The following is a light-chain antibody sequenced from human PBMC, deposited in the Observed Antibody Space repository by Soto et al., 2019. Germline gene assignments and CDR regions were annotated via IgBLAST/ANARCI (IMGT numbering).Light chain of an antibody. CDR3: QQYYSTPIT. Sequence: DIVMTQSPDSLALSLGERGTINCKSSQSVLYSSNNKNYLAWYQQKPGQPPKLLIYWASTRESGVPDRFSGRGSGTDFTLTINSLQAEDVAVYYCQQYYSTPITFGQGTRLEIK. CDR2: WAS. V-gene: IGKV4-1*01. CDR1: QSVLYSSNNKNY. J-gene: IGKJ5*01.